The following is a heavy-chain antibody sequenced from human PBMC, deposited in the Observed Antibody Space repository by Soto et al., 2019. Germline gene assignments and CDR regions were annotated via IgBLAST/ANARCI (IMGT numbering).Heavy chain of an antibody. CDR1: GYTLTELS. CDR2: FDPEDGET. CDR3: ATDHPMIPGFGELSH. Sequence: QVQLVQSGAEVKKPGASVKVSSTVSGYTLTELSMHWVRQAPGKGLEWMGGFDPEDGETIYAQKFQGRVTMTEDTSTDTAYMELSSLRAEDTAVYYCATDHPMIPGFGELSHWGQGTLVTVSS. V-gene: IGHV1-24*01. D-gene: IGHD3-10*01. J-gene: IGHJ4*02.